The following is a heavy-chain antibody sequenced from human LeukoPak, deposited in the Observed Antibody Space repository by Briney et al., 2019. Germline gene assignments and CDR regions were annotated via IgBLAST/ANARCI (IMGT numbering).Heavy chain of an antibody. CDR1: GFTFSSYA. V-gene: IGHV3-30-3*01. CDR2: ISYDGSNK. CDR3: ARGAGYYYYYGMDV. Sequence: QPGRSLRLSCAASGFTFSSYAMHWARQAPGKGLEWVAVISYDGSNKYYADSVKGRFTISRDNSKNTLYLQMNSLRVEDTAVYYCARGAGYYYYYGMDVWGQGTTVTVSS. D-gene: IGHD3-10*01. J-gene: IGHJ6*02.